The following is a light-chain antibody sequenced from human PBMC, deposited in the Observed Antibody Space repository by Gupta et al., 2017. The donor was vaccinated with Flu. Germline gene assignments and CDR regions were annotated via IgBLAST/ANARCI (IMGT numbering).Light chain of an antibody. J-gene: IGKJ4*02. CDR1: QSVLYSSNTKDY. V-gene: IGKV4-1*01. Sequence: DLVETQSPDSLAVSLGESDTIHCKSSQSVLYSSNTKDYLAWYQQKPGQTPKLLIYWASTRESGVPDPFSGSGSGTEFTLTINGLQAEDVALYYSQQYSRTPLTFGRGTKVDI. CDR2: WAS. CDR3: QQYSRTPLT.